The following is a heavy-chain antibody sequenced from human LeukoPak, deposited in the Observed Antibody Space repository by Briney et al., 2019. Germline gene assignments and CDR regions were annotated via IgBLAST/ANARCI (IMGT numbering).Heavy chain of an antibody. CDR2: IYYSGST. D-gene: IGHD6-6*01. Sequence: PSETLSLTCTVSGGSISSSSYYWGWIRQPPGKGLEWIGSIYYSGSTNYNPSLKSRVTISVDTSKNQFSLKLSSVTAADTAVYYCARDGVYSSSSPYFQHWGQGTLVTVSS. V-gene: IGHV4-39*07. CDR1: GGSISSSSYY. J-gene: IGHJ1*01. CDR3: ARDGVYSSSSPYFQH.